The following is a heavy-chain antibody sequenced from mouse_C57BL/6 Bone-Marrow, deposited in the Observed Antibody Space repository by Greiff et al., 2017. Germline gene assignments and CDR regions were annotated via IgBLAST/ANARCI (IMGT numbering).Heavy chain of an antibody. Sequence: VQLQQSGAELVMPGASVKLSCKASGYTFTSYWMHWVKQRPGQGLAWIGEIDPSDSYTNYNQKFKGKSTLTVDKSSSTAYMQLSSLTSEDSAVYYCAREERAHYYGSSYGFAYWGQGTLVTVSA. J-gene: IGHJ3*01. V-gene: IGHV1-69*01. CDR3: AREERAHYYGSSYGFAY. D-gene: IGHD1-1*01. CDR1: GYTFTSYW. CDR2: IDPSDSYT.